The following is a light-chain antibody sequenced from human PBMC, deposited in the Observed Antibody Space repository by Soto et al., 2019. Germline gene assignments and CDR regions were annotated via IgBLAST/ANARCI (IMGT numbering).Light chain of an antibody. CDR1: SSDVGGYNY. V-gene: IGLV2-11*01. Sequence: QSALTQPRSVSGSPGQSVTISCTGTSSDVGGYNYVSWYQQHPGKAPKLMIYDVSKRPSGVPDRFSGSKSGNTASLTISGLLDEEEAAYYCCSYASSYSSSYVFGTGTKLTVL. J-gene: IGLJ1*01. CDR2: DVS. CDR3: CSYASSYSSSYV.